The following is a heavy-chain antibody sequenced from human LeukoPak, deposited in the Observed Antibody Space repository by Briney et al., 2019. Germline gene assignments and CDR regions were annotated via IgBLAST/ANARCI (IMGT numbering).Heavy chain of an antibody. CDR3: ARLAGVVPAAIWFGP. J-gene: IGHJ5*02. Sequence: GESLKIFCKGSGYSISSYWIGWVRQMAGESLELMGIIYPGDSDTRYSPSFQGQVAISADKSISTAYLQWSSLKASDTAMYYCARLAGVVPAAIWFGPWGQGTLVTVSS. CDR1: GYSISSYW. CDR2: IYPGDSDT. V-gene: IGHV5-51*01. D-gene: IGHD2-2*01.